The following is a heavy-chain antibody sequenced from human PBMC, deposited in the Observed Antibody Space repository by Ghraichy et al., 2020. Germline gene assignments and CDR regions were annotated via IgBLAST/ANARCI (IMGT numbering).Heavy chain of an antibody. Sequence: GGSLRLSCAASGFTFSSYAMSWVRQAPGKGLEWVSAISGRGGSTYYADSVKGRFTISRDNSKNTLYLQMSSLRAEDTAVYYCAKDTGVTTCPYHWGQGTLVTVSS. CDR3: AKDTGVTTCPYH. D-gene: IGHD1-26*01. J-gene: IGHJ5*02. V-gene: IGHV3-23*01. CDR2: ISGRGGST. CDR1: GFTFSSYA.